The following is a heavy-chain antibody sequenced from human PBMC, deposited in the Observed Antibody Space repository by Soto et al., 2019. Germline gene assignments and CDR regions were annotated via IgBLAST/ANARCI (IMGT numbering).Heavy chain of an antibody. CDR1: GYTLTELS. J-gene: IGHJ4*02. CDR2: FDPEDGET. V-gene: IGHV1-24*01. Sequence: ASVKVSCKVSGYTLTELSMHWVRQAPGKGLEWMGGFDPEDGETIYAQKFQGRVTMTDATSTDTAYMELSSLRSEDTAVYSCANAVTGQSSGYYYSFDYWGQGTLVTISS. CDR3: ANAVTGQSSGYYYSFDY. D-gene: IGHD3-22*01.